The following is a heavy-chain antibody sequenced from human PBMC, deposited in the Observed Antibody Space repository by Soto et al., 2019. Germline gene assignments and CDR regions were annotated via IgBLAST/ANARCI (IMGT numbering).Heavy chain of an antibody. CDR3: ARDGYDGSGSPYPAY. Sequence: SETLSLTCRVSGGSMSEYFWSWIRQSPGKGLEWIGYIYYLGSTDYNPSLKSRVTISVDTSKRQFSLRLTSVPAADTAVYYCARDGYDGSGSPYPAYWGPGTQVTVS. J-gene: IGHJ4*02. V-gene: IGHV4-59*01. CDR2: IYYLGST. CDR1: GGSMSEYF. D-gene: IGHD3-10*01.